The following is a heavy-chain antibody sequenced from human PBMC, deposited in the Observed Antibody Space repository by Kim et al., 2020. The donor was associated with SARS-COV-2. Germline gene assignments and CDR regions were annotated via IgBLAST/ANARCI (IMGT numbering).Heavy chain of an antibody. J-gene: IGHJ4*02. V-gene: IGHV3-21*01. D-gene: IGHD6-13*01. CDR3: ARFTYDSSCFDY. CDR2: ISGSSSYK. Sequence: GGSLRLSCAASGFTFSSYSMNWVRQAAGKGLEWVSSISGSSSYKHYADSVKGRFTISRDNAKNSLYLQMNSLRAEDTAVYYCARFTYDSSCFDYWGQGTLVTVSS. CDR1: GFTFSSYS.